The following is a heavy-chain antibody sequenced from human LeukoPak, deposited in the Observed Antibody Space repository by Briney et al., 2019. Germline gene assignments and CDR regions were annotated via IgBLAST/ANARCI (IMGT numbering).Heavy chain of an antibody. Sequence: PGGSLRLSCAASGFTFNSYAMSWVRQAPGKGLEWVSAISGSGGSTYYADSVKGRFTISRDNSKNPLYLQMNSLRAEDTAVYYCAKDPINYYDSSSYYRNYWGQGTLVTVSS. D-gene: IGHD3-22*01. J-gene: IGHJ4*02. V-gene: IGHV3-23*01. CDR2: ISGSGGST. CDR1: GFTFNSYA. CDR3: AKDPINYYDSSSYYRNY.